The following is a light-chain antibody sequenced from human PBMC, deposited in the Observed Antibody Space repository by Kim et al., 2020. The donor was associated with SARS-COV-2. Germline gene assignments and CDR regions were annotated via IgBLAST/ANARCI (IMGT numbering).Light chain of an antibody. CDR3: QAWDSSTKVV. J-gene: IGLJ6*01. V-gene: IGLV3-1*01. Sequence: DKYICWYQQKPGQSPVLVIYQDIMRPSGIPERFSGSSSGNTATLTISGAQSMDEADYYCQAWDSSTKVVFGGGTKVTVL. CDR1: DKY. CDR2: QDI.